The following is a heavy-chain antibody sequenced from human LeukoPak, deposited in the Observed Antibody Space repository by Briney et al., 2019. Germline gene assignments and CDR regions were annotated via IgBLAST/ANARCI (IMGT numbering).Heavy chain of an antibody. CDR2: ISGGGGST. CDR3: AKDPDYGRDYFDY. Sequence: GGSLRLSCAASEFTFSSYAMSWVRQAPGKGLEWVSGISGGGGSTYYADSVKGRFTISRDNSKNTLYLQMNSLRAEDTAVYYCAKDPDYGRDYFDYWGQGTLVTVSS. J-gene: IGHJ4*02. V-gene: IGHV3-23*01. D-gene: IGHD4-17*01. CDR1: EFTFSSYA.